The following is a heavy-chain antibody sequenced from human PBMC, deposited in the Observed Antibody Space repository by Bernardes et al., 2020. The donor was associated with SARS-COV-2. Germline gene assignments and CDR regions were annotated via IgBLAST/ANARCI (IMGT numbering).Heavy chain of an antibody. D-gene: IGHD6-19*01. V-gene: IGHV3-7*02. CDR3: ASSSGWFSVDH. Sequence: GGSLRLSCAASGFVFSSYWMSWVRQTPGKGLEWVANIKEDGSEKNYVDSVKDRFTISRDNAKNSVYMQMNSLRVDDTAVYYCASSSGWFSVDHWGQGTLVTVSS. J-gene: IGHJ4*02. CDR2: IKEDGSEK. CDR1: GFVFSSYW.